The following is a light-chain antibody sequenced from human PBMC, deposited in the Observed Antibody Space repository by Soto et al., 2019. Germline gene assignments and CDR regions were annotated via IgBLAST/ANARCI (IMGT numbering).Light chain of an antibody. CDR2: DVT. CDR1: SNNVGGYNY. J-gene: IGLJ2*01. V-gene: IGLV2-11*01. Sequence: QSPLTQPRSVSGSPGQSVTISCTGASNNVGGYNYVSWYQHHPGKVPQLIIYDVTKRPSGVPDRFSGSKSGNTASLTISGLQVEDEADYYCCSYAGTYTWIFGGGTKLTVL. CDR3: CSYAGTYTWI.